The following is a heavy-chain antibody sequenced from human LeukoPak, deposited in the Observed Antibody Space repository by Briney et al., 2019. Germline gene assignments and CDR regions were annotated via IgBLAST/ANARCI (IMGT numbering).Heavy chain of an antibody. D-gene: IGHD3-9*01. Sequence: PSETLSLTCAVYGGSFNGYYWSWIRQPPGKGLEWIGEINHSGSTNYIPSLKSRVTISVDTSKNQFSLKLSSVTAADTAVYYCARRTGYYNSWYFDLWGRGTLVTVSS. CDR3: ARRTGYYNSWYFDL. V-gene: IGHV4-34*01. CDR1: GGSFNGYY. CDR2: INHSGST. J-gene: IGHJ2*01.